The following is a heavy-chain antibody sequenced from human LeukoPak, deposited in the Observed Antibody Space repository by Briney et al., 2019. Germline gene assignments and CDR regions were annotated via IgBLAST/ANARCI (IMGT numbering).Heavy chain of an antibody. V-gene: IGHV3-7*05. D-gene: IGHD3-3*01. CDR1: GFSFNNYW. J-gene: IGHJ4*02. Sequence: PGGSLRLSCAASGFSFNNYWMSWVRQGPGKGLEWVANIKEDGSEKYYLDSVKGRFTISRDNAKNSLYLQMNSLRAEDTAVYYCAREWVTVFGGFDYWGQGTLVTVSS. CDR2: IKEDGSEK. CDR3: AREWVTVFGGFDY.